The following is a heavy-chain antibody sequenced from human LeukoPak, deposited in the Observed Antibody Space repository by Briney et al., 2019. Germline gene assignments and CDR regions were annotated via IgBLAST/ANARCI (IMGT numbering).Heavy chain of an antibody. J-gene: IGHJ4*02. D-gene: IGHD6-25*01. V-gene: IGHV3-11*01. CDR3: VRAYSRGYSDDFDY. CDR2: ISGDNGSI. CDR1: GFTFGDYY. Sequence: GGSLRLSCAASGFTFGDYYMSWFRQPPGKGLEWLSFISGDNGSIYYADSVRGRFTISRDNAKNSLYLQVNSLRGEDTDVCYCVRAYSRGYSDDFDYWGQGTLVTVSS.